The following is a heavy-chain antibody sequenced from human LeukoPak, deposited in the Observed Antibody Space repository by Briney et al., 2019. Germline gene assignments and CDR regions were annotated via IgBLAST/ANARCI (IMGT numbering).Heavy chain of an antibody. V-gene: IGHV3-23*01. J-gene: IGHJ4*02. CDR3: AGPYYFDSSGYYPALGC. Sequence: GGSLRLSCAASGLTFSSYAMSWVRQAPGKGLEWVSAISGSGGSTYYADSVKGRFTISRDNSKNSLFLQMNSLRAEDTAVYYCAGPYYFDSSGYYPALGCWGQGNPGHRLL. D-gene: IGHD3-22*01. CDR2: ISGSGGST. CDR1: GLTFSSYA.